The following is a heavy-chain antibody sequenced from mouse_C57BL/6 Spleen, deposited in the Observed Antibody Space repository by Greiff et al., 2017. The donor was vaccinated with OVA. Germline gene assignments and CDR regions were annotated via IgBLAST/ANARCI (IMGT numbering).Heavy chain of an antibody. CDR3: ARPYDYSYYAMDY. Sequence: QVHVKQSGAELAKPGASVKLSCKASGYTFTSYWMHWVKQRPGQGLEWIGYINPSSGYTKYNQKFKDKATLTADKSSSTAYMQLSSLTYEDSAVYYCARPYDYSYYAMDYWGQGTSVTVSS. J-gene: IGHJ4*01. CDR1: GYTFTSYW. V-gene: IGHV1-7*01. D-gene: IGHD2-4*01. CDR2: INPSSGYT.